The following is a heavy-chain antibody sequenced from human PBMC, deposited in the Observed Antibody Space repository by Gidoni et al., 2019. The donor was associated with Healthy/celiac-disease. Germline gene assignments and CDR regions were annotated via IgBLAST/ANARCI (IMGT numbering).Heavy chain of an antibody. Sequence: QVQLQQWGAGLLKPSETLSLTCAVYGGSFSGYYWSWIRQPPGKGLEWIGEINHSGSTNYNPSLKSRVTISVDTSKNQFSLKLSSVTAADTAVYYCARGSQNIGYCSGGSCYSLTPRSRSFDYWGQGTLVTVSS. CDR2: INHSGST. CDR3: ARGSQNIGYCSGGSCYSLTPRSRSFDY. D-gene: IGHD2-15*01. V-gene: IGHV4-34*01. J-gene: IGHJ4*02. CDR1: GGSFSGYY.